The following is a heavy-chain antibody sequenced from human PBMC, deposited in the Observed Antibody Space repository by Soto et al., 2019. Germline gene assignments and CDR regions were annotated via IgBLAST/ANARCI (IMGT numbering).Heavy chain of an antibody. V-gene: IGHV3-13*05. CDR2: IGSAHDP. D-gene: IGHD1-26*01. Sequence: TGGSLSLSCAASGFPFSTYYMHWVRQVPGKGLEWVSAIGSAHDPYYLGSVKGRFSISRENAKNSLYLQMNSLTTGDTAVYYCARAYLGRLPRRADYYYALDVWGQGTTVTVSS. CDR3: ARAYLGRLPRRADYYYALDV. J-gene: IGHJ6*02. CDR1: GFPFSTYY.